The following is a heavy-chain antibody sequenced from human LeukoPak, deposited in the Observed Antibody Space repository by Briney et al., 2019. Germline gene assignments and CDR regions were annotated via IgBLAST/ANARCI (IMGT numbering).Heavy chain of an antibody. Sequence: ASVKVSCKASGGTFISYAISWVRQAPGQGLEWMGRIIPILGIANYAQKFQGRVTITADKSTSTAYMELSSLRSEDTAVYYCARGEIAAAEDYWGQGTLVTVSS. J-gene: IGHJ4*02. CDR1: GGTFISYA. CDR3: ARGEIAAAEDY. D-gene: IGHD6-13*01. CDR2: IIPILGIA. V-gene: IGHV1-69*04.